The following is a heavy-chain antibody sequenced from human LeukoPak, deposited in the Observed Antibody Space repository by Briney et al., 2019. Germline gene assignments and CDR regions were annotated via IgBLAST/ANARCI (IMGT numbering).Heavy chain of an antibody. J-gene: IGHJ4*02. CDR3: ARLPRGYYGDHQIDY. CDR2: IYYSGST. Sequence: PSETLSLTCTVSGGSISSYYWSWIRQPPGKGLEWIGYIYYSGSTNYNPSLKSRVTISVDTSKSQFSLKLSSVTAADTAVYYCARLPRGYYGDHQIDYWGQGTLVTVSS. V-gene: IGHV4-59*08. CDR1: GGSISSYY. D-gene: IGHD4-17*01.